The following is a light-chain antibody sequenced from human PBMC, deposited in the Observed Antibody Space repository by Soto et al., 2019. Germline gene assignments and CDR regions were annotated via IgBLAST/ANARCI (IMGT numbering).Light chain of an antibody. J-gene: IGKJ2*01. CDR1: QSVSNNY. CDR3: QHYDSSPPYT. CDR2: GAS. V-gene: IGKV3-20*01. Sequence: EIVLTQSPGTLSLSPGERATLSCRASQSVSNNYLAWYQQKPGQAPRLLIYGASTRATGIPDRFSGSGSATDFTLTISRLEPEDSAVYYCQHYDSSPPYTFGQGTKLEIK.